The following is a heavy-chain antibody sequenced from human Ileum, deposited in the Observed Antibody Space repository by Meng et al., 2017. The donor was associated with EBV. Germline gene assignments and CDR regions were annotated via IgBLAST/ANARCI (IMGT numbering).Heavy chain of an antibody. CDR1: GGSISSYY. CDR2: IYYSGST. J-gene: IGHJ4*02. V-gene: IGHV4-59*01. D-gene: IGHD3-10*02. CDR3: AKNRINMLD. Sequence: QLQEWGPGLVKPYETLSLTCTASGGSISSYYWSWIRQPPGKGLEWIGYIYYSGSTNYNPSLKSRVTMSVDTSKNQFSLKLSSVAAADTAVYYCAKNRINMLDWGQGTLVTVSS.